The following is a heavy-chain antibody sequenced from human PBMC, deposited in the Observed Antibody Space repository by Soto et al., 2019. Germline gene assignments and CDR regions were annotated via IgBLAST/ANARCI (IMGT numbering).Heavy chain of an antibody. Sequence: SSVKVSCKASGGTFSSYAISRVRQAPGQGLEWMGGIIPIFGTANYAQKFQGRVTITADKSTSTAYMELSSLRSEDTAVYYCARAWLGVALSYYYGMDVWGQGTTVTVSS. CDR2: IIPIFGTA. CDR3: ARAWLGVALSYYYGMDV. CDR1: GGTFSSYA. V-gene: IGHV1-69*06. D-gene: IGHD3-3*01. J-gene: IGHJ6*02.